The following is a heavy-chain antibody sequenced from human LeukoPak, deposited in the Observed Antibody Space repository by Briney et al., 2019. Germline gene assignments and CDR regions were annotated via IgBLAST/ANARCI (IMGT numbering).Heavy chain of an antibody. Sequence: PSETLSLTRTLSLGSISYCYWSWIGQSPRKERAGMGYIYYSGTTNYNPSPKRRVTISVDTSKNQFSLQLRSVTAADTAVYYCAREDPQTTVPEGMDVWGQGTTVTVSS. D-gene: IGHD4-17*01. J-gene: IGHJ6*02. CDR3: AREDPQTTVPEGMDV. CDR1: LGSISYCY. V-gene: IGHV4-59*01. CDR2: IYYSGTT.